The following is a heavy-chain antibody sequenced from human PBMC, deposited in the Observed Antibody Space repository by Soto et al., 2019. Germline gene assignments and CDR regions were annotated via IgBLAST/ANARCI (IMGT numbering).Heavy chain of an antibody. CDR2: IKQDGSEK. J-gene: IGHJ3*02. CDR3: ARGAYDYGDYVDAFDI. Sequence: EVQLVESGGGLVQPGGSLRLSCVVSGFTFSNYWMSWVRQAPGKGLEWVADIKQDGSEKYYVDSVKGRFTISRDNAKNSLYLQMNSLRSEDTAMYYCARGAYDYGDYVDAFDIWGQGTKVTVSS. V-gene: IGHV3-7*01. CDR1: GFTFSNYW. D-gene: IGHD4-17*01.